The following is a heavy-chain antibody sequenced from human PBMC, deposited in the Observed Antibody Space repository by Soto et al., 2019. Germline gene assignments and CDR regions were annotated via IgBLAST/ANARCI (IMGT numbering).Heavy chain of an antibody. V-gene: IGHV1-69*02. Sequence: ASVKVSCKASGGTFSSYTISWVRQAPGQGLDWMGRIIPILGIANYAQKFQGRVTITADKSTSTAYMELSSLRSEDTAVYYCARLQYMSIAVAGTHNWFDPWGQGTLVTVSS. CDR1: GGTFSSYT. CDR3: ARLQYMSIAVAGTHNWFDP. D-gene: IGHD6-19*01. J-gene: IGHJ5*02. CDR2: IIPILGIA.